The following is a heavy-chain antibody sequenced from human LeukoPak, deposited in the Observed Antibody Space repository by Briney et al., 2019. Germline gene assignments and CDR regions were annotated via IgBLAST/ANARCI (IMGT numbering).Heavy chain of an antibody. Sequence: GASVKVSCKASGGTFSSCAISWVRQAPGQGLEWMGGIIPIFGTANYAQKFQGRVTITANESTSTAYMELSSLRSEDTAVYYCARAQSRNYYDSSGYAFDIWGQGTMVTVSS. CDR3: ARAQSRNYYDSSGYAFDI. CDR1: GGTFSSCA. V-gene: IGHV1-69*13. J-gene: IGHJ3*02. D-gene: IGHD3-22*01. CDR2: IIPIFGTA.